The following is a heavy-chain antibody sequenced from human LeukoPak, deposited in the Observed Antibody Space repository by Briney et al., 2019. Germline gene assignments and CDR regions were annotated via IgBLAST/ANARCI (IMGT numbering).Heavy chain of an antibody. Sequence: SETLSLTCTVSGDSVTYYYWSWIRQPAGKGLEWIGRIFHSGDNNYNPSLKSRVTMSVDTSKNLVSLNLTSVTAADTAVYYCARGPSGGDAYGWFDPWGQGTLVTVSS. CDR1: GDSVTYYY. V-gene: IGHV4-4*07. CDR2: IFHSGDN. CDR3: ARGPSGGDAYGWFDP. D-gene: IGHD2-21*02. J-gene: IGHJ5*02.